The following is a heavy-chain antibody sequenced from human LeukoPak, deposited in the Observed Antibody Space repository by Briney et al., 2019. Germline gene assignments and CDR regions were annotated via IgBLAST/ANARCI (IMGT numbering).Heavy chain of an antibody. V-gene: IGHV4-34*01. J-gene: IGHJ4*02. CDR3: ARSRGDIDY. Sequence: PSETLSLTRAVYGVSFSGYYWSWIRQPPGKGLEWIGEINHSGSTNYNPSLKSRVTISVDTSKNQFSLKLSSVTAADTAVYYCARSRGDIDYWGQGTLVTVSS. CDR1: GVSFSGYY. D-gene: IGHD3-10*01. CDR2: INHSGST.